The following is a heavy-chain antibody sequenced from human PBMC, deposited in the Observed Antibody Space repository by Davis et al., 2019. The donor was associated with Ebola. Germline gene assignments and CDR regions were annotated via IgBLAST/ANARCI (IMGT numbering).Heavy chain of an antibody. CDR1: GYTFTSYF. CDR3: ARSSSGGYYFDY. J-gene: IGHJ4*02. V-gene: IGHV1-46*03. D-gene: IGHD6-6*01. Sequence: AASVKVSCKASGYTFTSYFMHWVRQAPGQGLEWMGIINPSGGSTSYAQKFQGRVTMTRDTSTSTVYMELSSLRSEDTAVYYCARSSSGGYYFDYWGQGTLVTVSS. CDR2: INPSGGST.